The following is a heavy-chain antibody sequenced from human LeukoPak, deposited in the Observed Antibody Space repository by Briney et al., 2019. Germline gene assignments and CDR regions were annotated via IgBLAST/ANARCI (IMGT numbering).Heavy chain of an antibody. CDR3: ARLPISWYSPFDI. D-gene: IGHD6-13*01. J-gene: IGHJ3*02. V-gene: IGHV5-51*01. CDR1: GYSFTSYW. Sequence: GESLKISCKGSGYSFTSYWIGWVRQMPGKGLEWMGIIYPSDSDTRYSPSFQGQVTISADKSISTAYLQWSSLKASDTAMYHCARLPISWYSPFDIWGQGTMVTVSS. CDR2: IYPSDSDT.